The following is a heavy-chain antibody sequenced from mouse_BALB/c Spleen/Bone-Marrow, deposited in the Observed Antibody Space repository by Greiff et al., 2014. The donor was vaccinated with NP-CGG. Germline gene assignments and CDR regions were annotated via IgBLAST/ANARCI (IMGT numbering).Heavy chain of an antibody. V-gene: IGHV5-17*02. J-gene: IGHJ2*01. CDR1: GFTFSSFG. CDR2: ISSGSSTI. D-gene: IGHD1-1*01. Sequence: EVQGVESGGGLVQPGGSRKLSCAASGFTFSSFGMHWVRQAPEKGLEWVAYISSGSSTIYYADTVMGRFTISRDNPKNTLFLQINSLRSEGTAMYYCSRAGSSSGYFDYWGQGTTLTVSS. CDR3: SRAGSSSGYFDY.